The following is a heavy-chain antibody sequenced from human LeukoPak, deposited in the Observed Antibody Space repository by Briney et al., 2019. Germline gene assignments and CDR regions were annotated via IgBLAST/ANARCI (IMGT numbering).Heavy chain of an antibody. CDR3: ARDASTYYYYMDV. D-gene: IGHD5/OR15-5a*01. J-gene: IGHJ6*03. V-gene: IGHV4-59*01. CDR2: IYYSGST. Sequence: PSETLSLTCTVSGGSISSYYWSWIRQPPGKGLEWIGYIYYSGSTNYNPSLKSRVTISVDTSKNQFSLKLSSVTAADTAVYYCARDASTYYYYMDVWGKGTTVTVSS. CDR1: GGSISSYY.